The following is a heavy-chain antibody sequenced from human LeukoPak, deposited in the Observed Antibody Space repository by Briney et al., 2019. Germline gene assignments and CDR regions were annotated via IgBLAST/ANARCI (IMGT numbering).Heavy chain of an antibody. J-gene: IGHJ4*02. Sequence: GGSLRLSCAASGFTFSRYWMSWVRQAPGKGLEWVANIKQDGSEKSYVDSVKGRFTISRDNAKNSLYLQMNSLRAEDTAVYYCSRVGYGGNSLDCWGQGTLVTVSS. CDR2: IKQDGSEK. D-gene: IGHD4-23*01. CDR3: SRVGYGGNSLDC. CDR1: GFTFSRYW. V-gene: IGHV3-7*01.